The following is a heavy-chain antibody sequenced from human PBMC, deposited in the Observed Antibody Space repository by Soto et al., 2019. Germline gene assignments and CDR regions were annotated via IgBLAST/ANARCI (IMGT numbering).Heavy chain of an antibody. D-gene: IGHD5-12*01. CDR2: IYYSGST. V-gene: IGHV4-59*01. J-gene: IGHJ4*02. Sequence: SETLSLTCTVSGGSISSYYWSWIRQPPGKGLEWIGYIYYSGSTNYNPSLKSRVTISVDTSKNQFSLKLSSVTAADTAVYYCARYSGYGWAFDYWGQGTLVTVSS. CDR3: ARYSGYGWAFDY. CDR1: GGSISSYY.